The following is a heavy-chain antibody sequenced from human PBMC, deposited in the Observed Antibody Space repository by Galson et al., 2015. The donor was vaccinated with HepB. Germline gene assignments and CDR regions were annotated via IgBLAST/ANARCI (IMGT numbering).Heavy chain of an antibody. CDR3: ARVRGYSYGQGYFDY. Sequence: SLRLSCAASGFTFSSYSMNWVRQAPGKGLEWVSYITSSSGTIYYADSVKGRFTISRDNAKNSLYLQMNSLRDEDTAVYYCARVRGYSYGQGYFDYWGQGTLVTVSS. CDR2: ITSSSGTI. D-gene: IGHD5-18*01. V-gene: IGHV3-48*02. CDR1: GFTFSSYS. J-gene: IGHJ4*02.